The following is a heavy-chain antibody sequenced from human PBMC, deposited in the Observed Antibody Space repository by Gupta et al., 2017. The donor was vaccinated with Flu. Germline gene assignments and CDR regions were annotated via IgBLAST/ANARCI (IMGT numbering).Heavy chain of an antibody. CDR3: ARSTTSGGYPTWFDP. CDR1: GFSLSDSKMG. D-gene: IGHD4-23*01. J-gene: IGHJ5*02. Sequence: QVTLKESGPVLVKPTETLTLTCTVSGFSLSDSKMGVSWIRQPPGKALEWLAHIFSNDQKSYTTSLRSRLTISRDTSKSQVVLTMTNMDPVDSATYYCARSTTSGGYPTWFDPWGQGTRVTVSS. CDR2: IFSNDQK. V-gene: IGHV2-26*01.